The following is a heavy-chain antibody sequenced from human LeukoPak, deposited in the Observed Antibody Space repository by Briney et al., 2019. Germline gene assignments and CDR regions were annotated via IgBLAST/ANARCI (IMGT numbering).Heavy chain of an antibody. D-gene: IGHD4-23*01. CDR2: IGTAGDT. Sequence: GGSLRLSCAASGFTFSNYDMHWVRQVAGKGLEWVSAIGTAGDTYHPDSVKGRFTISRENAKDSFYLQMNNLKAGDAAVYYCARGPVVTPEYFDLWGRGTLVTVFS. J-gene: IGHJ2*01. V-gene: IGHV3-13*01. CDR3: ARGPVVTPEYFDL. CDR1: GFTFSNYD.